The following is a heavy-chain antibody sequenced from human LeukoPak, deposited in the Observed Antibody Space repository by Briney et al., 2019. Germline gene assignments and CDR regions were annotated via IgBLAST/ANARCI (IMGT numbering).Heavy chain of an antibody. CDR3: AKDIGYGDSYMDY. V-gene: IGHV3-43*01. CDR2: ISWDGGST. CDR1: GFTFSSYG. Sequence: GGTLRLSCAASGFTFSSYGMSWVRQAPGKGLEWVSLISWDGGSTYYADSVKGRFTISRDNSKNSLYLQMNSLRTEDTALYYCAKDIGYGDSYMDYWGQGTLVTVSS. J-gene: IGHJ4*02. D-gene: IGHD4-17*01.